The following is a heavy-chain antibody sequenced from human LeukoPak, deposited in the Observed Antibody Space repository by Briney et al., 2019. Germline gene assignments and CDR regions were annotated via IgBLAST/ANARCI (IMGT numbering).Heavy chain of an antibody. V-gene: IGHV1-69*06. D-gene: IGHD3-3*01. Sequence: SVKVSCKASGGTFTNYAINWVRQAPGQGLEWMGGIIPIFGTANYAQKFQGRVTITADKFTSTAYMELSSLRSEDTAVYYCARNDFWSGYGALYYYYMDVWGKGTTVTVSS. CDR3: ARNDFWSGYGALYYYYMDV. CDR1: GGTFTNYA. J-gene: IGHJ6*03. CDR2: IIPIFGTA.